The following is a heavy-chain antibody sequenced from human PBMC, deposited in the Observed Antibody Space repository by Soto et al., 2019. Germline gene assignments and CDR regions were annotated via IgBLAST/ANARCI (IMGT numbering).Heavy chain of an antibody. V-gene: IGHV4-30-4*01. CDR1: GGSISSGDYY. Sequence: LSLTCTVSGGSISSGDYYWSWIRQPPGKGLEWIGSIYYSGSTYYNPSLKSRVTISVDTSKNQFSLKLNSVTAADTAVYYCASRHRSPYFDYWGQGTLVTVSS. D-gene: IGHD1-26*01. J-gene: IGHJ4*02. CDR2: IYYSGST. CDR3: ASRHRSPYFDY.